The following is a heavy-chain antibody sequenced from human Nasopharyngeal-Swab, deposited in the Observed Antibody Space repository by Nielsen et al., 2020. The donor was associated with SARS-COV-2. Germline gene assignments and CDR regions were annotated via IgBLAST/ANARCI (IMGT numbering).Heavy chain of an antibody. V-gene: IGHV3-23*01. D-gene: IGHD3-10*02. CDR2: ISGSGGST. CDR1: GFTFSDYY. CDR3: AKAPRGITMSYFQH. J-gene: IGHJ1*01. Sequence: GESLQISCAASGFTFSDYYMSWIRQAPGKGLEWVSAISGSGGSTYYADSVKGRFTISRDNSKNTLYLQMNSLRAEDTAVYYCAKAPRGITMSYFQHWGQGTLVTVSS.